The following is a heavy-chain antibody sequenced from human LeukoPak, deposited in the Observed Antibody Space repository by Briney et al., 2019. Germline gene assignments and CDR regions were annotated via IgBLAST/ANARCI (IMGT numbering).Heavy chain of an antibody. J-gene: IGHJ4*02. Sequence: GGSLRLSCVVSGFPFSGNAMSWVRQAPGKGLEWVSTISGGGGGKYYADSVKGRFTISRDNSKDTLYVQMNSLRVEDTAVYYCARGNDYGDYEDYWGQGTLVTVSS. D-gene: IGHD4-17*01. CDR2: ISGGGGGK. CDR1: GFPFSGNA. V-gene: IGHV3-23*01. CDR3: ARGNDYGDYEDY.